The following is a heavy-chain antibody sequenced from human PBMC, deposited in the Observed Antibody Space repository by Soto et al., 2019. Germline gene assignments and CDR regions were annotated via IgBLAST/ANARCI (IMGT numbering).Heavy chain of an antibody. J-gene: IGHJ6*03. CDR1: GYSFTSYW. Sequence: PGESLKISCKGSGYSFTSYWIGWVRQMPGKGLEWMGIIYPGDSDTRYSPSFQGQVTISADKSISTAYLQWSSLKASDTAMYYCVRSPLDYYYYMDVWGKGTTVTVSS. CDR2: IYPGDSDT. V-gene: IGHV5-51*01. CDR3: VRSPLDYYYYMDV. D-gene: IGHD4-17*01.